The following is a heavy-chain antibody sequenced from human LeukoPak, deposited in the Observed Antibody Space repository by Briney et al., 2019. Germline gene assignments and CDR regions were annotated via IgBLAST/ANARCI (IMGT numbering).Heavy chain of an antibody. Sequence: SETLSLTCTVSGGSISSYYWSWIRQPAGKGLEWIGRIYTSGSTNYNPSLTSRVTMSVDTSKNQFSLKLSSVTAADTAVYYCARGYYGSGMYYFDYWGQGTLVTVSS. V-gene: IGHV4-4*07. CDR1: GGSISSYY. J-gene: IGHJ4*02. CDR2: IYTSGST. D-gene: IGHD3-10*01. CDR3: ARGYYGSGMYYFDY.